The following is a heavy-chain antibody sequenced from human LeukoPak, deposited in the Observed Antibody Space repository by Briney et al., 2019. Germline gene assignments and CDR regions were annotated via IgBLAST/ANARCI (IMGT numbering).Heavy chain of an antibody. J-gene: IGHJ5*02. Sequence: SETLSLTCTVSGASVTSGSHYWAWIRQPPGQGLEWIGFIYYSGTTIYNPSLENRITMSLVTSKNQFSLRLNSVTAADTAIYYCARVAPRGWTDPWGQGTLVTVSS. CDR3: ARVAPRGWTDP. D-gene: IGHD3-10*01. CDR1: GASVTSGSHY. V-gene: IGHV4-61*01. CDR2: IYYSGTT.